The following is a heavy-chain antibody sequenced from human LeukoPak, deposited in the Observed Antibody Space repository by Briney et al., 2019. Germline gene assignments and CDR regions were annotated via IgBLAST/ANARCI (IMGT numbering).Heavy chain of an antibody. V-gene: IGHV1-2*02. CDR3: ARARSSWNSEIDY. CDR2: INPNSGGT. CDR1: GYTFTGYY. J-gene: IGHJ4*02. D-gene: IGHD6-13*01. Sequence: ASVKVSCKASGYTFTGYYMHWVRQAPGQGLEWMGWINPNSGGTNYAQKFQGRVTMTRDTSISTAYMELRSLRSDDTAVYYCARARSSWNSEIDYWGQGTLVTVSS.